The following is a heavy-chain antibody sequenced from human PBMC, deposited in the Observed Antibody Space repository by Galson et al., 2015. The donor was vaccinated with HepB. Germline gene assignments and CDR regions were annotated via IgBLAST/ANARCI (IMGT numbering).Heavy chain of an antibody. CDR3: ARIYGSGSYYNSHWYFDL. J-gene: IGHJ2*01. CDR2: ISSSSSTI. V-gene: IGHV3-48*01. CDR1: GFTFSNYS. D-gene: IGHD3-10*01. Sequence: SLRLSCAASGFTFSNYSMNWVRQAPGKGLEWVSYISSSSSTIYYADSVKGRFTISRDNAKNSLYLQMNSLRAEDTAVYYCARIYGSGSYYNSHWYFDLWGRGTLVTVSS.